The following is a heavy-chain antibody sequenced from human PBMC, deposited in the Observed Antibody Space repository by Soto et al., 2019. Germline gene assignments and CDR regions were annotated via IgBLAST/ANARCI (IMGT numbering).Heavy chain of an antibody. Sequence: QVTLKESGPVLVKPTETLTLTCTVSGFSLSNARMSVSWIRQPPGKALEWLAHIFSNDAKSYSASLKSRLTTPKTTSKGQVVLTIPTMDPVATATYSVAGIRGWGGLGPNAYGGQGTLSPSPQ. CDR3: AGIRGWGGLGPNAY. V-gene: IGHV2-26*01. D-gene: IGHD3-10*01. CDR1: GFSLSNARMS. CDR2: IFSNDAK. J-gene: IGHJ4*02.